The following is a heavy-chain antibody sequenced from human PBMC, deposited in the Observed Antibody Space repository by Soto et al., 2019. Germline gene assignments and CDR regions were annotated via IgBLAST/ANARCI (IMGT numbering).Heavy chain of an antibody. CDR2: IYYSGST. CDR3: ARRYGGAVDY. V-gene: IGHV4-30-2*03. Sequence: SETLSLTCAVSGGSISSGGYSWSWIRQPPGKGLEWIGYIYYSGSTYNPSLKSRVTISVDTSKNQFSLKLSSVTAADTAVYYCARRYGGAVDYWGQGTLATVS. D-gene: IGHD2-21*01. J-gene: IGHJ4*02. CDR1: GGSISSGGYS.